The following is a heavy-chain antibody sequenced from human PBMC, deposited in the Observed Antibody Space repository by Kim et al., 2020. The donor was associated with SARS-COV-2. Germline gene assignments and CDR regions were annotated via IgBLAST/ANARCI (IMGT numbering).Heavy chain of an antibody. Sequence: GGSLRLSCAASGFTFSSYGMHWVRQAPGKGLEWVAVISYDGSNKYYADSVKGRFTISRDNSKNTLYLQMNSLRAEDTAVYYFAKDLAIQLFFGYYYGMDVWGQGTTVTVSS. J-gene: IGHJ6*02. D-gene: IGHD5-18*01. CDR3: AKDLAIQLFFGYYYGMDV. CDR2: ISYDGSNK. CDR1: GFTFSSYG. V-gene: IGHV3-30*18.